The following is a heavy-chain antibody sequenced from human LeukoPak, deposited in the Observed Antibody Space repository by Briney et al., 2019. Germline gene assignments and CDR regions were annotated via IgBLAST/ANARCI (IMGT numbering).Heavy chain of an antibody. V-gene: IGHV5-51*01. CDR3: ARHPVGYYYDSSGYYFDY. D-gene: IGHD3-22*01. CDR1: GYSFTSYW. CDR2: IYPGDSDT. J-gene: IGHJ4*02. Sequence: GESLKISCKGSGYSFTSYWIGWVRQMPGKGLEWMGIIYPGDSDTRYSPSFQGQVTISADKSISTAYLQWSSLKASDTAMYYCARHPVGYYYDSSGYYFDYWGQGTLVTVSS.